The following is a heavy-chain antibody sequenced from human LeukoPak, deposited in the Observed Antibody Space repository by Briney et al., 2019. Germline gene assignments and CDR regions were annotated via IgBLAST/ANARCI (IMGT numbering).Heavy chain of an antibody. CDR2: INSDGSST. J-gene: IGHJ5*02. CDR1: GFTFSSTW. D-gene: IGHD2-15*01. CDR3: ARVRFCSGGSCYGGFDP. Sequence: PGGSLRLSCTASGFTFSSTWMHWVRQAPGKGLVWVSRINSDGSSTSYADSVKGRFTISRDNAKNTLHLQMNSLRAEDTAVYYCARVRFCSGGSCYGGFDPWGQGTLVTVSS. V-gene: IGHV3-74*01.